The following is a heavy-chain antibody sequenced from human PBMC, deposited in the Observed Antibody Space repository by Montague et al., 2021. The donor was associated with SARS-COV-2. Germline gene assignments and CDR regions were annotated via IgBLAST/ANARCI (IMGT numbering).Heavy chain of an antibody. CDR3: APLGFDSRSYYTPRNWFDP. D-gene: IGHD3-10*01. V-gene: IGHV2-5*02. J-gene: IGHJ5*02. Sequence: PALVKPTQTLTLTCTFSGISLSTSGVGVAWTRQPPGKALEWLALIYWDDDERYSPSMRSRLTITKDTSENQVVLRMTNMDPMDTATYYCAPLGFDSRSYYTPRNWFDPWGQGILVTVSS. CDR1: GISLSTSGVG. CDR2: IYWDDDE.